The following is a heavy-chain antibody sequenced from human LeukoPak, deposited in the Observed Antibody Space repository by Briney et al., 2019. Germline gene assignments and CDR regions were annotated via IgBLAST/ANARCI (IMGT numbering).Heavy chain of an antibody. D-gene: IGHD3-9*01. Sequence: SETLSLTCTVSGGSISSSSYYWGWIRQPPGKGLEWIGSIYYSGSTYYNPSLKSRVTISVDTSKNQLSLKLSSVTAADTAVYYCARGEVLRYFDWLLDWGQGTLVTVSS. CDR3: ARGEVLRYFDWLLD. CDR2: IYYSGST. CDR1: GGSISSSSYY. J-gene: IGHJ4*02. V-gene: IGHV4-39*01.